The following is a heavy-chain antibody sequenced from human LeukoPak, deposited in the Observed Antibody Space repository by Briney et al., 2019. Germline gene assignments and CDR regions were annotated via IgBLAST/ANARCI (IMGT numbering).Heavy chain of an antibody. CDR3: AKKAQYNGNYPLDY. Sequence: HAGGSLRLSCAASGFTFSSYWMSWVRQAPGKGLEWVANIKQDGSEKYCVDSVKGRFTISRDNSKNTLYLQMNSLRAEDTALYFCAKKAQYNGNYPLDYWGQGTLVTVSS. D-gene: IGHD1-26*01. V-gene: IGHV3-7*03. CDR2: IKQDGSEK. CDR1: GFTFSSYW. J-gene: IGHJ4*02.